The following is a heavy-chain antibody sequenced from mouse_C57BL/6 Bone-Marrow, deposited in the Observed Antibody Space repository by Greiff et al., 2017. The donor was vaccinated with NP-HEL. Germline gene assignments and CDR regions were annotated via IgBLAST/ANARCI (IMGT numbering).Heavy chain of an antibody. Sequence: EVKLVESGGGLVKPGGSLKLSCAASGFTFSSYAMSWVRQTPEKRLEWVATISDGGSYTYYPDNVKGRFTISSDTAKNNLYLQMSQLKSEDTAMYYCAREPPYDSLYYYAMDDWGQGTSVTVSS. CDR3: AREPPYDSLYYYAMDD. J-gene: IGHJ4*01. V-gene: IGHV5-4*01. CDR1: GFTFSSYA. D-gene: IGHD2-4*01. CDR2: ISDGGSYT.